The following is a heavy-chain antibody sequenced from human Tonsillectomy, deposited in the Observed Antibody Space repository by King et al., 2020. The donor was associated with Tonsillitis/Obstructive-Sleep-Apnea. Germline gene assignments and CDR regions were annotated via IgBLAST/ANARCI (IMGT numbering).Heavy chain of an antibody. J-gene: IGHJ6*02. CDR2: ISTSGRTI. CDR3: ARSEGIYYYGMDV. D-gene: IGHD6-13*01. Sequence: VQLVESGGGLVQPGGSLRLSCAASRFTFSSHEMKWVRQAPGKGLEWVSYISTSGRTIYYADSVKGRFTISRDKAKNSLYLQMNSLRAEDTAVYYCARSEGIYYYGMDVWGQGTTVTVSS. CDR1: RFTFSSHE. V-gene: IGHV3-48*03.